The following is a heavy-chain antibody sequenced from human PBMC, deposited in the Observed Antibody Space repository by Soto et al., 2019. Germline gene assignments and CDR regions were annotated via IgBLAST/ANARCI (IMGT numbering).Heavy chain of an antibody. J-gene: IGHJ4*02. CDR3: AKASFEGSSPRSAGSY. CDR2: ISYDGSNK. D-gene: IGHD6-6*01. V-gene: IGHV3-30*18. Sequence: PGGSLRLSCAASGFTFSGYGMHWVRQAPGKGLEWVALISYDGSNKYYADSVKGRFTISRDNSKNTLYLQMNSLRAEDTALFYCAKASFEGSSPRSAGSYWGQGTLVPVSS. CDR1: GFTFSGYG.